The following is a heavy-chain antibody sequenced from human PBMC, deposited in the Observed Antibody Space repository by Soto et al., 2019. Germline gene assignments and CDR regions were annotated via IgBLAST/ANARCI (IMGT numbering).Heavy chain of an antibody. CDR3: ARQSLTGGRSGPFDL. J-gene: IGHJ3*01. CDR1: DFAFGSHT. D-gene: IGHD7-27*01. CDR2: ISSVKTYI. Sequence: LRLSCAASDFAFGSHTMAWVRQAPGKGLEWVSSISSVKTYILYVDSVRGRFTISRDNAKKSLFLQMDSLTADGTAVYFCARQSLTGGRSGPFDLWGQGTMVTVSS. V-gene: IGHV3-21*01.